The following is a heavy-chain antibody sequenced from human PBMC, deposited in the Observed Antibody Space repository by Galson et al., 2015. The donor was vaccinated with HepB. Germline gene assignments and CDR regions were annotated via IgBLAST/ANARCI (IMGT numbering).Heavy chain of an antibody. CDR3: AREPYSGSYSPHFDY. CDR1: GYTFTSYA. V-gene: IGHV1-3*01. D-gene: IGHD1-26*01. CDR2: INAGNGNT. Sequence: SVKVSCKASGYTFTSYAMHWVRQAPGQRLEWMGWINAGNGNTKYSQKFQGRVTITRDTSASTAYMELSSLRSEDTAVYYCAREPYSGSYSPHFDYWGQGTLVTVSS. J-gene: IGHJ4*02.